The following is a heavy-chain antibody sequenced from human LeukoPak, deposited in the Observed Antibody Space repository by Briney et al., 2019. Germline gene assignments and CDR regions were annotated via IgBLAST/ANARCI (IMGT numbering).Heavy chain of an antibody. Sequence: PGGSLRLSCAASGFTFSSYSMNWVRQAPGKGLEWVSSISSSSSYIYYADSVKGRFTISRDNAKNSLYLQMNSLRAEDTAVYYCARVGYGGNSVYFDYWGQGTLVTVSS. D-gene: IGHD4-23*01. CDR2: ISSSSSYI. CDR1: GFTFSSYS. V-gene: IGHV3-21*01. J-gene: IGHJ4*02. CDR3: ARVGYGGNSVYFDY.